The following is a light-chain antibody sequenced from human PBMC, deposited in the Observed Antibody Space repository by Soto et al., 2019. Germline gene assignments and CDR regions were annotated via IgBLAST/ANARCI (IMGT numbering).Light chain of an antibody. CDR3: QQRSNWPPNT. CDR2: DAS. J-gene: IGKJ4*01. CDR1: QSVSSY. V-gene: IGKV3-11*01. Sequence: EIVLTQSPATLSLSPGERATLSCRARQSVSSYLHWYQQKPGQAPRLLIYDASNRATGIPARFSGSRSGTDFTLPTSSREPEDFAVYYCQQRSNWPPNTFGGGTKVEIK.